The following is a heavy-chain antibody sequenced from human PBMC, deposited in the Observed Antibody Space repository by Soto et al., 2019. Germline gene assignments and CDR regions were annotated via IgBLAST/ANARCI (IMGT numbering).Heavy chain of an antibody. Sequence: EVQVLESGGGLVQPGGSLRLSCIASGLTLSNYAMTWVRQAPGRGQEWVSTVTGSGSTYYAYSVKGRFTIFRDNSNNILELQMNSLRAEDTAIYYCAKSLRTTAATGYWFDPWGQGSQVTVSS. CDR2: VTGSGST. CDR1: GLTLSNYA. V-gene: IGHV3-23*01. J-gene: IGHJ5*02. CDR3: AKSLRTTAATGYWFDP. D-gene: IGHD4-17*01.